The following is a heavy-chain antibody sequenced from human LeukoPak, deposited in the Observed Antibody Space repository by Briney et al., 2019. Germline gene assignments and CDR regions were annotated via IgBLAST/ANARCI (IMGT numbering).Heavy chain of an antibody. CDR3: ARQIAAARVDY. CDR2: LYYGGST. CDR1: GGSIRNSGYY. V-gene: IGHV4-39*01. Sequence: PSETLSLTCAVSGGSIRNSGYYWGWIRQPPGRGLEWIGRLYYGGSTYHNSSLKSRVTISVDPSKNQFSLKLTSVTAADTAVYYCARQIAAARVDYWGQGILVTVSS. J-gene: IGHJ4*02. D-gene: IGHD6-13*01.